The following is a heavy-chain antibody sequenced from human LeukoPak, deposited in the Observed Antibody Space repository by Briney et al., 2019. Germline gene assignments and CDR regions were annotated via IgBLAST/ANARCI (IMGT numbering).Heavy chain of an antibody. CDR2: IYYSGST. V-gene: IGHV4-39*01. D-gene: IGHD1-26*01. CDR3: ARRSGTFDY. CDR1: GGSISSSSYH. Sequence: SETLSLTCTVSGGSISSSSYHWGWIRQPPGKGLEWIGSIYYSGSTYYNPSLKSRVTISADTSKNQFSLELSSVTAADTAVHFCARRSGTFDYWGQGVLVTVSA. J-gene: IGHJ4*02.